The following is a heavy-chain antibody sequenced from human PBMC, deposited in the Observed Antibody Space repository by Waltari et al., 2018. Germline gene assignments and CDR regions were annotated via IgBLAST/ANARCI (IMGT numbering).Heavy chain of an antibody. CDR3: ARDRGRGLYLDS. CDR2: IHGSGRT. D-gene: IGHD2-15*01. V-gene: IGHV4-4*02. J-gene: IGHJ4*02. Sequence: QLQLQESGPGLVKPSGTLSLTCSVSGDSVTSNYWGSWVRQPPERGLEWIGQIHGSGRTNYNPSLESRVTISIDMSNNQFSLKVTSTTAADTAVYYCARDRGRGLYLDSWGQGTLVTVSP. CDR1: GDSVTSNYW.